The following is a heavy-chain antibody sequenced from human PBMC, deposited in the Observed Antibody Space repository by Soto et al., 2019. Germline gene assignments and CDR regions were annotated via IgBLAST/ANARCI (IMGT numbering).Heavy chain of an antibody. V-gene: IGHV3-73*01. CDR3: TSQLDYYYGMDV. J-gene: IGHJ6*02. CDR2: IRSKANSYAT. CDR1: GFTFSGSA. Sequence: EVQLVESGGGLVQPGGSLKLSCAASGFTFSGSAMHWVRQASGKGLEWVGRIRSKANSYATAYAASVKGRFTISRDDSKNTAYLQMNSLKTEDTAVYYCTSQLDYYYGMDVWGQGTTVTVSS.